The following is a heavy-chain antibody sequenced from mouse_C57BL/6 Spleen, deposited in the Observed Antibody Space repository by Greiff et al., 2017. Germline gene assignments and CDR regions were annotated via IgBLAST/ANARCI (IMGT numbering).Heavy chain of an antibody. Sequence: QVQLKQSGPGLVQPSQSLSITCTVSGFSLTSYGVHWVRQSPGKGLEWLGVIWSGGSTDYNAAFISRLSISKDNSKSQVFFKMNSLQADDTAIYYCARGFGTVPWYFDVWGTGTTVTVSS. CDR1: GFSLTSYG. D-gene: IGHD4-1*01. J-gene: IGHJ1*03. CDR3: ARGFGTVPWYFDV. CDR2: IWSGGST. V-gene: IGHV2-2*01.